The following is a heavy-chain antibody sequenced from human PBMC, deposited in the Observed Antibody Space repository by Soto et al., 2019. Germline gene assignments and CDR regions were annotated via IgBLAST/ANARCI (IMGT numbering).Heavy chain of an antibody. J-gene: IGHJ6*02. D-gene: IGHD6-19*01. CDR3: AKDIGPSYSSGRGGLDV. V-gene: IGHV3-9*01. Sequence: EMQLVESGGGLVQPGRSLRLSCAASGFTFDDHAMHWVRQAPGKGLEWVSSISWNGERTVYADSVKGRFTISRDNAKNSLYLQMNGLRPDDTALYYGAKDIGPSYSSGRGGLDVWGQGTTVTVSS. CDR1: GFTFDDHA. CDR2: ISWNGERT.